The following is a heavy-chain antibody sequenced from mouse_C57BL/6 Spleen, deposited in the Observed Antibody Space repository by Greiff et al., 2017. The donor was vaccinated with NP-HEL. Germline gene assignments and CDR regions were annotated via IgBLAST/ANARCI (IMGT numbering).Heavy chain of an antibody. CDR2: IHPNSGST. CDR1: GYTFTSYW. Sequence: QVQLQQPGAELVKPGASVKLSCKASGYTFTSYWMHWVKQRPGQGLEWIGMIHPNSGSTNYNEKFKSKATLTVDKSSSTAYMQLSSLTSEDSAVYYCARENLDYAMRSWGHGTSVTVSS. CDR3: ARENLDYAMRS. J-gene: IGHJ4*01. V-gene: IGHV1-64*01.